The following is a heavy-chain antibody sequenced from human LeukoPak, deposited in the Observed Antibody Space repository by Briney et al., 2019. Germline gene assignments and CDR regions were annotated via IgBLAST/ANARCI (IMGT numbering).Heavy chain of an antibody. D-gene: IGHD3-10*02. Sequence: AGSLRLSCAASGFTFSSYEMNWVRHAPGKGLEWVSYISSSGSTISYADSVKGRFTISRDNAKNSLYLQMNSLRADDTAVYYCAELGITMIGGVWGKGTTVTISS. CDR2: ISSSGSTI. J-gene: IGHJ6*04. V-gene: IGHV3-48*03. CDR3: AELGITMIGGV. CDR1: GFTFSSYE.